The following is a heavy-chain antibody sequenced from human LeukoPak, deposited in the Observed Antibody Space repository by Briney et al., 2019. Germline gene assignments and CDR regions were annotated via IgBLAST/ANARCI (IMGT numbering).Heavy chain of an antibody. CDR3: ARTSKVTSVMDI. Sequence: GGSLRLSCAASGFTFSTYDMHWVRQATGKGLEWVSAIDTAGNTFYPGSVKGRFTISRENAKDSLYLQMNNVRAGDTAVYFCARTSKVTSVMDIWGQGTMVAVSS. CDR2: IDTAGNT. CDR1: GFTFSTYD. J-gene: IGHJ3*02. D-gene: IGHD3-16*01. V-gene: IGHV3-13*04.